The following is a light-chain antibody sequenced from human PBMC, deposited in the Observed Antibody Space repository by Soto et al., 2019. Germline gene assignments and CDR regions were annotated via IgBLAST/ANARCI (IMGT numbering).Light chain of an antibody. Sequence: SYELTQPPSVSVSPGQTASITCSGAKLGDKYACWYQQKPGQSPVLVIYQDSKRPSGIPERFSGSNSGNTATLTISGTQAMDEAHYYCQAWDSSTEVVFGGGTQLTVL. J-gene: IGLJ2*01. CDR3: QAWDSSTEVV. CDR1: KLGDKY. V-gene: IGLV3-1*01. CDR2: QDS.